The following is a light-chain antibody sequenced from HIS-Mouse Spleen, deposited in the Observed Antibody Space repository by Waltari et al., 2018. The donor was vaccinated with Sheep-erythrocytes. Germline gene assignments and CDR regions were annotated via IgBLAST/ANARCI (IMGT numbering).Light chain of an antibody. CDR2: AAS. V-gene: IGKV1-39*01. J-gene: IGKJ1*01. CDR1: QSISSN. CDR3: QQSYSTPRT. Sequence: DIQMTQSPSSLSASVGDRVTITCRASQSISSNLKWYQQKPGKAPKPLLYAASSLQSGVPSRFSGSGAWTDLNLTISSLQPEDFAAYECQQSYSTPRTFGQGTKVEIK.